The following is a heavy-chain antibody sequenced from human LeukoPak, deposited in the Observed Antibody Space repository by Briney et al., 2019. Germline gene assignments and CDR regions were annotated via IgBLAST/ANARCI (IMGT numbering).Heavy chain of an antibody. CDR3: ASTAVASTGFDY. CDR1: GYTFTGYY. Sequence: GASVKVSCKASGYTFTGYYMHWVRQAPGQGLEWMGWINPSSGGTNYAQKFQGRVTMTRDTSISTAYMELSRLRSDGTAVYYCASTAVASTGFDYWGQGTLVTVSS. J-gene: IGHJ4*02. CDR2: INPSSGGT. D-gene: IGHD6-19*01. V-gene: IGHV1-2*02.